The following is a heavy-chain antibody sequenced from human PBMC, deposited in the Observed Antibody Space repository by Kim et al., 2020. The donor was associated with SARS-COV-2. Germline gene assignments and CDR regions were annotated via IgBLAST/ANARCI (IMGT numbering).Heavy chain of an antibody. V-gene: IGHV4-61*01. Sequence: SETLSLTCTVSGGSVSSGSYYWGWIRQPPGKGLEWIGYIYYSGSTYYNSSLKSRVTISVDTSKNQFSLKLSSVTAADTAVYYCARGGRGASVDSYDSSGLYSCGPGTPGTVSS. CDR3: ARGGRGASVDSYDSSGLYS. CDR1: GGSVSSGSYY. CDR2: IYYSGST. J-gene: IGHJ4*03. D-gene: IGHD3-22*01.